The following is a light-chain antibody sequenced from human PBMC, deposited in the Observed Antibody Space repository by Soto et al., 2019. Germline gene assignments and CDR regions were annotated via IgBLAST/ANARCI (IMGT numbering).Light chain of an antibody. Sequence: DIQMTQSPSSLSASVGDRVTITCRASQSISTYLNWYQQKPGKAPKLLIDAASSLQSGVPSRFSGSGSGTDFTLTISSLQPEDFATYYCQQRYGTPRTFGQGTKVEIK. CDR2: AAS. V-gene: IGKV1-39*01. CDR1: QSISTY. CDR3: QQRYGTPRT. J-gene: IGKJ1*01.